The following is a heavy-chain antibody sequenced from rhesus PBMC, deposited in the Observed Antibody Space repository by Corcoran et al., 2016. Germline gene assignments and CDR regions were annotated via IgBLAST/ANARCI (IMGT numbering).Heavy chain of an antibody. CDR1: GFTFSDYY. D-gene: IGHD6S26*01. J-gene: IGHJ5-1*01. Sequence: EVQLVESGGGLAKPGGSLRLFCAASGFTFSDYYMDWVRQAPGQGLRWVSRISYCGGSTWSANSVQGSFTLSRENAKNTLYFQMDSLRAEDTAVYYCARLIAAAGHRFDVWGPGVLVTVSS. CDR2: ISYCGGST. V-gene: IGHV3-178*01. CDR3: ARLIAAAGHRFDV.